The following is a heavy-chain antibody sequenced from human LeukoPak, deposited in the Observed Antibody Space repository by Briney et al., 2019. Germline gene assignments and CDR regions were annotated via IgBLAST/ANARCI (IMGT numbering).Heavy chain of an antibody. CDR1: GYTFTGYY. J-gene: IGHJ5*02. CDR2: INPNSGGT. Sequence: ASVKVSCKASGYTFTGYYMHRVRQAPGQGLEWMGWINPNSGGTNYAQKFQGRVTVTRDTSISTAYMELSRLRSDDTAVYYCARNGDGERWYNWFDPWGQGTLVTVSS. V-gene: IGHV1-2*02. CDR3: ARNGDGERWYNWFDP. D-gene: IGHD2-21*02.